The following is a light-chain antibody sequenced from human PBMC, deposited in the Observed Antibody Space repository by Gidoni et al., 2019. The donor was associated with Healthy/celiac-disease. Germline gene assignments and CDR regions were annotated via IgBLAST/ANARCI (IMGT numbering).Light chain of an antibody. CDR2: DAS. CDR3: QQYVNLPLT. Sequence: DIQMTQPPSSLSASVGDRATITCQASQDISNYLNWYQQKPGKAPKLLIYDASNLETGVPSRFSGSGSGTDFTFTINSLQPEDIATYYCQQYVNLPLTFGGGTKVEIK. V-gene: IGKV1-33*01. J-gene: IGKJ4*01. CDR1: QDISNY.